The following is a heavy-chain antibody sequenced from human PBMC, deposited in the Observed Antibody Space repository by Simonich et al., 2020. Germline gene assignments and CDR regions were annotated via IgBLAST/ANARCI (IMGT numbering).Heavy chain of an antibody. CDR3: ARDFRLQLVEIGTYYYYGMDV. Sequence: EVQLVESGGGLVQPGGSLRLSCAASGFTFSSYEMNWVRQAPGKGLEWVSYISSSGSTIYYEDSVKGRFTSSRDKDKNSLYLQMNSLRAEDTAVYYCARDFRLQLVEIGTYYYYGMDVWGQGTTVTVSS. D-gene: IGHD6-6*01. CDR1: GFTFSSYE. CDR2: ISSSGSTI. J-gene: IGHJ6*02. V-gene: IGHV3-48*03.